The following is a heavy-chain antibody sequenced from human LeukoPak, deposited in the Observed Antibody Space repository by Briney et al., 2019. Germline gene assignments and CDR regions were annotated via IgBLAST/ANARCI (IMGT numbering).Heavy chain of an antibody. CDR2: ILYDGSNK. V-gene: IGHV3-30*02. CDR3: AKVRPSYSRSGRLFDY. CDR1: GFTQSSYG. Sequence: GGSLRLSCAPSGFTQSSYGMHWVRQAPGKGLGWVALILYDGSNKYDAASVKARFTMPGENSKTPWNRQMTSLRAENRAVYYGAKVRPSYSRSGRLFDYWGEGTLVSASS. J-gene: IGHJ4*02. D-gene: IGHD1-26*01.